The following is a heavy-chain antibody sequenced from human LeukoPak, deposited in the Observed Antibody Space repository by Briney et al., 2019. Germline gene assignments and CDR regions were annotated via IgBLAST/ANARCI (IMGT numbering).Heavy chain of an antibody. Sequence: PGGSLRLSCAVSGLTFSSYNMNWVRQAPGKGLEWVSYISNSGSMIYYEDSVKGRFTLSRDNAKNSLYLQMNSLRDEDTAVYYCARGPISGWSADYWGQGTLVTVSS. CDR3: ARGPISGWSADY. J-gene: IGHJ4*02. CDR2: ISNSGSMI. D-gene: IGHD6-19*01. V-gene: IGHV3-48*02. CDR1: GLTFSSYN.